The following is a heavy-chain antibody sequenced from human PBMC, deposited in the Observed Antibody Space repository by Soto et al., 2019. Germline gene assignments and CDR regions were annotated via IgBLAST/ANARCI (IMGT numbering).Heavy chain of an antibody. CDR3: AREISGRDYYYYYGMDV. CDR2: INPNSGGT. D-gene: IGHD6-25*01. Sequence: GASVKVSCKASGYTFTGYYMHWVRQAPGQGLEWMGWINPNSGGTNYAQKFQGRVTMARDTSISTAYMELSRLRSDDTAVYYCAREISGRDYYYYYGMDVWGQGTTVTV. CDR1: GYTFTGYY. J-gene: IGHJ6*02. V-gene: IGHV1-2*02.